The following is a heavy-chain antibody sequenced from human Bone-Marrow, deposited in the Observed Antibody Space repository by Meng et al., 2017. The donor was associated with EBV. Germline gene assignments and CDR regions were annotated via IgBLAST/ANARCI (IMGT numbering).Heavy chain of an antibody. J-gene: IGHJ5*02. CDR1: GFSVSSNY. D-gene: IGHD3-3*01. CDR2: LHIGGHT. CDR3: ARIRLVDFWNGYQES. Sequence: GQPVESAGGLIQPGGPLRLSCVASGFSVSSNYMSWVRQSPGKGLEWVSVLHIGGHTDYADSVRGRFAISRDDSTNTVFLQMNSPRAADTAVYFCARIRLVDFWNGYQESWGQGILVTVSS. V-gene: IGHV3-53*01.